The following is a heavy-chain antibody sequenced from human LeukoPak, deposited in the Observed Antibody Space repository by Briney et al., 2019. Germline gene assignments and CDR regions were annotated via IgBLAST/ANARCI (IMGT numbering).Heavy chain of an antibody. J-gene: IGHJ6*02. D-gene: IGHD6-13*01. V-gene: IGHV4-34*01. CDR2: INHSGST. Sequence: PSETLSLTCAVYGGSFSGYYWSWIRQPPGKGLEWIGEINHSGSTNYNPSLKSRVTISVDTSKNQFSLKLSSVTAADTAVYYCARGYSSSWHYYGMDVWGQGTTVTVSS. CDR1: GGSFSGYY. CDR3: ARGYSSSWHYYGMDV.